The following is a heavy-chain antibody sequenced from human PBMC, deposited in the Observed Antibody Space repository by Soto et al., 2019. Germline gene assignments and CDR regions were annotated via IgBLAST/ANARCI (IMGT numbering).Heavy chain of an antibody. CDR3: ARGGTDSGYVKSYYYYYMDV. J-gene: IGHJ6*03. D-gene: IGHD5-12*01. V-gene: IGHV4-59*01. CDR2: IYYSGST. CDR1: GGSISSYY. Sequence: SETLSLTCTVSGGSISSYYWSWIRQPPGKGLEWIGYIYYSGSTNYNPSLKSRVTISVDTSKNQFSLKLSSVTAADTAVYYCARGGTDSGYVKSYYYYYMDVWGKGTTVTVSS.